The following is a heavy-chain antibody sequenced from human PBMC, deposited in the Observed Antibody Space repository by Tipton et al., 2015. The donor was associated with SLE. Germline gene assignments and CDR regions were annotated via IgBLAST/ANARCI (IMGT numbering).Heavy chain of an antibody. D-gene: IGHD6-6*01. CDR3: ARGVKQLVRTEYFQH. Sequence: QLVQSGPEVKKPGASVKVSCKASGYTFTSYYMHWVRQAPGQGLEWMGGIIPIFGTANYAQKFQGRVTITTDESTSTAYMELSSLRSEDTAVYYCARGVKQLVRTEYFQHWGQGTLVTVSS. CDR1: GYTFTSYY. CDR2: IIPIFGTA. V-gene: IGHV1-69*05. J-gene: IGHJ1*01.